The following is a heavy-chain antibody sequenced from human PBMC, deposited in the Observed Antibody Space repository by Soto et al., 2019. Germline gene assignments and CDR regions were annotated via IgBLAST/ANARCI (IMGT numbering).Heavy chain of an antibody. CDR3: AKDCRRLAVSGSAFDS. D-gene: IGHD6-13*01. V-gene: IGHV3-23*01. CDR1: GCTFIDYA. J-gene: IGHJ4*02. CDR2: ISGSGGHS. Sequence: GRSLRLSCAASGCTFIDYAVAWVRQAPGTGLEWVSSISGSGGHSSYADSVKGRFTISRDSVKNMLSLDMSDLRAEDTAVYYCAKDCRRLAVSGSAFDSWGQGALVTVSS.